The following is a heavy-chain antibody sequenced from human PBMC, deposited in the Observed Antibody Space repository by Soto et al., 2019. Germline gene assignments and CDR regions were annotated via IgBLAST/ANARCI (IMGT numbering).Heavy chain of an antibody. CDR1: GPSISSYY. V-gene: IGHV4-59*01. Sequence: PSETLSLTCTVSGPSISSYYWTWVRQPPGKGLEWIGYIYNNGNTNYNPSLKSRVTISVDTSKNQFSLKLRSVTAADTAVYYCARDGSGRPETIWGQGTMVTV. J-gene: IGHJ3*02. CDR2: IYNNGNT. CDR3: ARDGSGRPETI. D-gene: IGHD3-10*01.